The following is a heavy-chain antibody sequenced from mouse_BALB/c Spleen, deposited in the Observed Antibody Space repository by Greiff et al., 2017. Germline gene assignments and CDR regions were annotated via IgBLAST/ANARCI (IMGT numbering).Heavy chain of an antibody. CDR1: GYTFTDYN. D-gene: IGHD2-3*01. V-gene: IGHV1S29*02. Sequence: DVQLQESGPELVKPGASVKISCKASGYTFTDYNMHWVKQSHGKSLEWIGYIYPYNGGTGYNQKFKSKATLTVDNSSSTAYMELRSLTSEDSAVYYCARFDYDGYFLYAMDYWGQGTSVTVSS. J-gene: IGHJ4*01. CDR3: ARFDYDGYFLYAMDY. CDR2: IYPYNGGT.